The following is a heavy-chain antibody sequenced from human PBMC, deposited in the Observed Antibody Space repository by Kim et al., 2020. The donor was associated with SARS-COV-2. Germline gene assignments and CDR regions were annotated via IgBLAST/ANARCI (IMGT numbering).Heavy chain of an antibody. CDR3: AKEGITMVRGGAGMEY. CDR2: ISWNSGSI. D-gene: IGHD3-10*01. V-gene: IGHV3-9*01. Sequence: GGSLRLSCAASGFTFDDYAMHWVRQAPGKGLEWVSGISWNSGSIGYADSVKGRFTISRDNAKNSLYLQMNSLRAEDTALYYCAKEGITMVRGGAGMEYWGQGTLVTVSS. CDR1: GFTFDDYA. J-gene: IGHJ4*02.